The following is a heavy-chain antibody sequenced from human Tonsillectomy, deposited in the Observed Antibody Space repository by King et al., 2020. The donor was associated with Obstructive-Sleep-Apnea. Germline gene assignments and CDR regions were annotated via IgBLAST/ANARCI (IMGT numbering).Heavy chain of an antibody. V-gene: IGHV1-69*09. CDR3: ARAHVPDIVVVPAAMPHYYYYYGMDV. J-gene: IGHJ6*02. CDR2: IIPILGIA. CDR1: GGTFSSYA. D-gene: IGHD2-2*01. Sequence: VQLVQSGAEVKKPGSSVKVSCKASGGTFSSYAISWVRQAPGQGLEWMGGIIPILGIANYAQKFQGRVTITADKSTSTAYMELSSLRSEDTAVYYCARAHVPDIVVVPAAMPHYYYYYGMDVWGQGTTVTVSS.